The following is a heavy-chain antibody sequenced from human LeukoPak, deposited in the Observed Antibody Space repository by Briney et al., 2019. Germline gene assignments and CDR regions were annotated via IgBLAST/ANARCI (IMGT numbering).Heavy chain of an antibody. CDR1: GGSIDSGGYY. CDR3: ARGAVRGEANFDY. Sequence: PSETLSLNGTVSGGSIDSGGYYWGWIRQSPGKGLEWIGSMHYSGSTWYNPSLKSRVTISGDTPKNQFSLHLNSVIPEDTAVYYCARGAVRGEANFDYWGQGTPVTVSS. J-gene: IGHJ4*02. D-gene: IGHD3-10*01. V-gene: IGHV4-39*01. CDR2: MHYSGST.